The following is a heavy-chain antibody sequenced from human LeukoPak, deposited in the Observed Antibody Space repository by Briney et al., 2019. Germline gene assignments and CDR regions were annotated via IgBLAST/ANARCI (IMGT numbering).Heavy chain of an antibody. D-gene: IGHD4-17*01. CDR2: ISSSGSTI. Sequence: GGSLRLSCAASGFTFISYEMNWVRQAPGKGLEWISYISSSGSTIYYADADSVKGRFTISRDNAKNSLYLQLNGLRAEDTAVYYCARDMQGYGAPFDYWGQGTLVTVSS. J-gene: IGHJ4*02. V-gene: IGHV3-48*03. CDR1: GFTFISYE. CDR3: ARDMQGYGAPFDY.